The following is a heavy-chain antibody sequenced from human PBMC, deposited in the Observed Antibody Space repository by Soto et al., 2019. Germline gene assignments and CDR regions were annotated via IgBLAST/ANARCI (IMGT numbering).Heavy chain of an antibody. V-gene: IGHV5-10-1*01. J-gene: IGHJ5*02. Sequence: ESLKISCKGSGYSFTSYWISWVRQMPGKGLEWMGRIDPSDSYTNYSPSFQGHVTISADKSISTAYLQWSSLKASDTAMYYCARLPDNYYDSSGYYKGNWFDPWGQGTLVTVSS. CDR2: IDPSDSYT. CDR3: ARLPDNYYDSSGYYKGNWFDP. CDR1: GYSFTSYW. D-gene: IGHD3-22*01.